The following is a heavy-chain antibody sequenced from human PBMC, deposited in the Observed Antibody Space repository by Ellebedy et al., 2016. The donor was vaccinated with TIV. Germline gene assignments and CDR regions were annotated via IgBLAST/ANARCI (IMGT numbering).Heavy chain of an antibody. CDR2: INQDGSDK. J-gene: IGHJ3*02. CDR1: GFSFRNYW. CDR3: ATDGSYGDYRSPTHAFVM. D-gene: IGHD4-17*01. V-gene: IGHV3-7*01. Sequence: GGSLRLSCGASGFSFRNYWMTWVRQAPGKGLEWVANINQDGSDKYYEDSGKGRFTIARDNAKNSLYLQMSSLRVEDTAVYYCATDGSYGDYRSPTHAFVMWGQGTMVAVSS.